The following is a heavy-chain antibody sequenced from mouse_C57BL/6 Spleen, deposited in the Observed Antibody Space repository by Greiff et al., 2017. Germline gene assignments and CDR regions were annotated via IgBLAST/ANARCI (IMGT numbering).Heavy chain of an antibody. CDR2: IYPGDGDT. CDR3: AREEHYYAMDY. CDR1: GYAFSSYW. Sequence: VQGVESGAELVKPGASVKISCKASGYAFSSYWMNWVKQRPGKGLEWIGQIYPGDGDTNYNGKFKGKATLTADKSSSTAYMQLSSLTSEDSAVYFCAREEHYYAMDYWGQGTSVTVSS. J-gene: IGHJ4*01. V-gene: IGHV1-80*01.